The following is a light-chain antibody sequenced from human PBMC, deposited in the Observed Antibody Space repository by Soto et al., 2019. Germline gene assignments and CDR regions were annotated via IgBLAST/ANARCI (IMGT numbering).Light chain of an antibody. CDR1: QGISSY. CDR2: DAS. J-gene: IGKJ4*01. CDR3: QQVNVYPST. V-gene: IGKV1-9*01. Sequence: IELTPSVSSVCASVGASVTLTIRASQGISSYLGWYQQKPGKAPNLLIYDASTLHSGVPSRFSGGGSGTDFTLTISSLQPEDFATYYCQQVNVYPSTFAGGTNV.